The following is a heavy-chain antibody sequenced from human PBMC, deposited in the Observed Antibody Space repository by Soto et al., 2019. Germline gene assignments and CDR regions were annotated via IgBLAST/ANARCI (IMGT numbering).Heavy chain of an antibody. V-gene: IGHV1-69*01. CDR1: GGTLRSNA. J-gene: IGHJ6*02. D-gene: IGHD2-2*01. CDR2: IIPIFSSP. CDR3: AGTGEMPYIHGMDV. Sequence: HVQLVQSGAEGKKPGSSVRVSCKASGGTLRSNAINWVRQALGQGLEWIGGIIPIFSSPNYAQKFQGRVTTLEDESSFTADMLLSSLTTQHTAAYFCAGTGEMPYIHGMDVWGQWTPVTVSS.